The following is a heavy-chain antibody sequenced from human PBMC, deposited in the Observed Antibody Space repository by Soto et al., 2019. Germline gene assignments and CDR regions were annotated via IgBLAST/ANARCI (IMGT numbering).Heavy chain of an antibody. Sequence: SETLSLTCTVSSGSISVTDVFWGWVRQPPGKGLEWIGNVDCSGTAYFSPSLATRVTFHVDTSKNQFSLTLYSVTAADTAVYYCARITGRHLDYWGQGILVTVSS. CDR2: VDCSGTA. V-gene: IGHV4-39*01. CDR3: ARITGRHLDY. CDR1: SGSISVTDVF. J-gene: IGHJ4*02. D-gene: IGHD1-20*01.